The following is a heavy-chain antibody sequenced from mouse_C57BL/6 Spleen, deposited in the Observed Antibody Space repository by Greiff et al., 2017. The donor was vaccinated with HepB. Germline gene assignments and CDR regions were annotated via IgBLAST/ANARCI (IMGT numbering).Heavy chain of an antibody. CDR1: GYSFTDYN. D-gene: IGHD2-4*01. J-gene: IGHJ1*03. Sequence: EVQVVESGPELVKPGASVKISCKASGYSFTDYNMNWVKQSNGKSLEWIGVINPNYGTTSYNQKFKGKATLTVDKSSSTAYMQLNSLTSEDSAVYYCARSGPYDYDGVEDVWGTGTTVTVSS. V-gene: IGHV1-39*01. CDR3: ARSGPYDYDGVEDV. CDR2: INPNYGTT.